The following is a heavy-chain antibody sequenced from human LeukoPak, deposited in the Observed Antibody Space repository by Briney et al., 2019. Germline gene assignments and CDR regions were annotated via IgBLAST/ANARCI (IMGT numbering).Heavy chain of an antibody. V-gene: IGHV4-39*07. CDR3: ATTTIRLGY. CDR1: GGSISSSSRY. D-gene: IGHD4-17*01. CDR2: IYYSGST. Sequence: SETLSLTCTVSGGSISSSSRYWGWIRQPPGKGLEWIGSIYYSGSTYDNPSLKSRVSVSVDTSKNQFSLKLSSVTVADTAVYYCATTTIRLGYWGQGTLVTVSS. J-gene: IGHJ4*02.